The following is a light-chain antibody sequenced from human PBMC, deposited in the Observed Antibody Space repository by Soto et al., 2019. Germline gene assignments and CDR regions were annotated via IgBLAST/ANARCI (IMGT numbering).Light chain of an antibody. V-gene: IGKV3D-15*01. Sequence: EIVMTQSPATLSVSAGERATLSCRASQSVSSNLAWYQQKPGQAPRLLIFEASTGATGIPARFSGSGSGTEFSLTISSLQSEDFAAYYCQHYHVWLLTFGGGTRVEIK. CDR1: QSVSSN. CDR2: EAS. J-gene: IGKJ4*01. CDR3: QHYHVWLLT.